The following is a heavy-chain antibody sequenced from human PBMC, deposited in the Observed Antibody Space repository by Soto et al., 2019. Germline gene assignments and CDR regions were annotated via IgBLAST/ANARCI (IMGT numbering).Heavy chain of an antibody. V-gene: IGHV3-74*01. CDR3: ARGPRVSSTGTGAH. CDR2: ISDDGSTA. D-gene: IGHD1-1*01. J-gene: IGHJ4*02. CDR1: GFTFSAYW. Sequence: PGGSLRLSCSVSGFTFSAYWMHWVRQVPGKCLTWVSRISDDGSTATYADSVKGRFVISRDNAKNSLYLEMNTLRADDSGLYYCARGPRVSSTGTGAHWGRGTLVTVSS.